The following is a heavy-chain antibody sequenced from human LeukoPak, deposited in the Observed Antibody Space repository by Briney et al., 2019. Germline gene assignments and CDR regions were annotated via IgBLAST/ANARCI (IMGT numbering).Heavy chain of an antibody. CDR1: GFTVSSNY. V-gene: IGHV3-53*01. J-gene: IGHJ3*02. D-gene: IGHD3-10*01. CDR2: IYSGGST. Sequence: GGSLRLSCAASGFTVSSNYMSWVRQAPGKGLEWVSVIYSGGSTYYADSVKGRFTTSRDNAKNSLYLQMNSLRAEDTAVYYCARDGARLWFGELLMRDAFDIWGQGTMVTVSS. CDR3: ARDGARLWFGELLMRDAFDI.